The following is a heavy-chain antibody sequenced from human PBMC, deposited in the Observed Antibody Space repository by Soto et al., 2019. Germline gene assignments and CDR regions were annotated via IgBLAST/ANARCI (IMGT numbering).Heavy chain of an antibody. D-gene: IGHD3-16*01. CDR2: FDPADGKT. CDR1: GYTLTELS. CDR3: ATAQGAFEAEYFQY. J-gene: IGHJ1*01. V-gene: IGHV1-24*01. Sequence: GASVKVSCKVSGYTLTELSMHWVRQSPGKGLEWMGGFDPADGKTIYAQKFQGRATMTEDTSTDTAYMELSSLRSEDTAVYYCATAQGAFEAEYFQYWGQGTLVTVSS.